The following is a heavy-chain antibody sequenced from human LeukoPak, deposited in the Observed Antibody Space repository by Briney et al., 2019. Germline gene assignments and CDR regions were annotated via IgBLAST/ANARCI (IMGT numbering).Heavy chain of an antibody. Sequence: QAGGSLRLSCAASGFTFSSYGMSWVRQAPGKGLEWVSAISGSGGSTYYADSVKGRFTISRDNSKNTLYLQMNSLRAEDTAVYYCAKDRGSGWYRRYYFDYWGQGTLVTVSS. CDR3: AKDRGSGWYRRYYFDY. V-gene: IGHV3-23*01. J-gene: IGHJ4*02. CDR1: GFTFSSYG. CDR2: ISGSGGST. D-gene: IGHD6-19*01.